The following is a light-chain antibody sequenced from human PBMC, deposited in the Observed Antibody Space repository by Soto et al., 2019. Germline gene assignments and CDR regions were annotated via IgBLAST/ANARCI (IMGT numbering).Light chain of an antibody. V-gene: IGKV1-5*03. CDR1: QSISSW. J-gene: IGKJ1*01. CDR3: QQYNSYPWT. Sequence: DIQMTQSPSPLSASVGDRVTITCRASQSISSWLAWYQQKPGKAPKLLIYKASTLESGVPSNFSGSGSGTEFTLTISSLQPEDVATYYCQQYNSYPWTLGQGTKVDIK. CDR2: KAS.